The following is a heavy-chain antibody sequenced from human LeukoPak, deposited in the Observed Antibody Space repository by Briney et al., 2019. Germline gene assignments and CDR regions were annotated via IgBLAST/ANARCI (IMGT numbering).Heavy chain of an antibody. D-gene: IGHD3-16*01. CDR1: GYTFTSYD. CDR2: MNPNSGNT. V-gene: IGHV1-8*03. CDR3: ARGPLRRVPYYYYYMDV. Sequence: ASVKVSCKASGYTFTSYDINWVRQATGQGLEWMGWMNPNSGNTGYAQKFQGRVTITRNTSISTAYMELSSLRSEDTAVYYCARGPLRRVPYYYYYMDVWGKGTTVTVSS. J-gene: IGHJ6*03.